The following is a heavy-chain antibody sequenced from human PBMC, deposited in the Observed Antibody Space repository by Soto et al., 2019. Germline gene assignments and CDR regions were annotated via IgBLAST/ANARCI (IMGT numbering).Heavy chain of an antibody. CDR3: EKGDGDHGGYLDY. CDR1: GFPFSSYG. Sequence: QVQLVESGGGVVQPGRSLRLSCAASGFPFSSYGLHWGRQAPGKGLEWVAVISYDGSNKYYADSVKGRFTISRDNSKHDLYLQTNSLRAAATAVSYFEKGDGDHGGYLDYWGKGSLVTVSS. CDR2: ISYDGSNK. D-gene: IGHD4-17*01. V-gene: IGHV3-30*18. J-gene: IGHJ4*02.